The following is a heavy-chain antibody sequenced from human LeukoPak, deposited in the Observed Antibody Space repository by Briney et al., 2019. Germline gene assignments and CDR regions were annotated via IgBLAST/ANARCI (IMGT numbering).Heavy chain of an antibody. CDR1: GFTVSNHW. D-gene: IGHD5-18*01. CDR3: ARGVNTAMTPLRFDP. J-gene: IGHJ5*02. Sequence: PGGSLRLSCVASGFTVSNHWMSWVRQAPGKGLEWVANIKRDGSEKNFVDSVKGRFTISRDNAKNSLYLQMNSLRAEDTAVYYCARGVNTAMTPLRFDPWGQGTLVTVSS. V-gene: IGHV3-7*01. CDR2: IKRDGSEK.